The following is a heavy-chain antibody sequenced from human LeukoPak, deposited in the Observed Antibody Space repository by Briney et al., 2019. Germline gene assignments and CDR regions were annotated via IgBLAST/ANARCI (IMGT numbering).Heavy chain of an antibody. D-gene: IGHD5-24*01. Sequence: SETLSLTCTVSGGSISSSSYYWGWIRQPPGKGLEWIGSIYYSGSTYYNPSLKSRVTISVDTSKNQFSLKLSSVTAADTAVYYCARVKMATIKGVIDYWGQGTLVTVSS. V-gene: IGHV4-39*07. CDR2: IYYSGST. CDR3: ARVKMATIKGVIDY. CDR1: GGSISSSSYY. J-gene: IGHJ4*02.